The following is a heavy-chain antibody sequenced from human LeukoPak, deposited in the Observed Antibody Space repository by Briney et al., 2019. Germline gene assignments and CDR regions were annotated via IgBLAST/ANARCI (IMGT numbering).Heavy chain of an antibody. J-gene: IGHJ4*02. Sequence: SETLSLTCTVSGGSISSSSYYWGWIRQPPGKGLEWIGSIYYSGSTTYNPSLKSRVTMSMDTSKNQFSLKLSSVTAADTAVYYCARVAYGDYYFDYWGQGTLVTVSS. CDR3: ARVAYGDYYFDY. V-gene: IGHV4-39*07. CDR1: GGSISSSSYY. D-gene: IGHD4-17*01. CDR2: IYYSGST.